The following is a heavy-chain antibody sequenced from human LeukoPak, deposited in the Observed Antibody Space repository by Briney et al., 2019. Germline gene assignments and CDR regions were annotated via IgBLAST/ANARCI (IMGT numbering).Heavy chain of an antibody. V-gene: IGHV3-30*04. D-gene: IGHD6-6*01. CDR2: ISYDGSNK. Sequence: GGSLRLSCAASGFTFSSYAMHWVRQAPGKGLERVAVISYDGSNKYYADSVKGRFTISRDNSKNTLYLQMNSLRAEDTAVYYCARGRGIAASLDVWGKGTTVTVSS. J-gene: IGHJ6*04. CDR1: GFTFSSYA. CDR3: ARGRGIAASLDV.